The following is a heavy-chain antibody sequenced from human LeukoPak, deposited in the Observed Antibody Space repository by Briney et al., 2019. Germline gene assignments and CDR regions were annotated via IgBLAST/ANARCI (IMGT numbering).Heavy chain of an antibody. CDR3: ARDRMVIGVYYFDY. Sequence: KASETLSLTCTVSGGSISSSSYCWGWIRQPPGKGLEWIGSIYYSGSTYYNPSLKSRVTISVDTSKNQFSLKLSSVTAADTAVYYCARDRMVIGVYYFDYWGQGTLVTVSS. D-gene: IGHD3-10*01. CDR1: GGSISSSSYC. CDR2: IYYSGST. V-gene: IGHV4-39*07. J-gene: IGHJ4*02.